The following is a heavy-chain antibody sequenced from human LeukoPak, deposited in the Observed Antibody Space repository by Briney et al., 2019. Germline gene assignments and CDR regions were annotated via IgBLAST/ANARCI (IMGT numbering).Heavy chain of an antibody. J-gene: IGHJ3*02. D-gene: IGHD3-9*01. Sequence: ASVKVSCKASGYTSTSYDINWVRQATGQGLEWMGWMNPNSGNTGYAQKFQGRVTMTRNTSISTAYMELSSLRSEDTAVYYCAAYYDILTDAFDIWGQGTMVTVSS. CDR2: MNPNSGNT. CDR1: GYTSTSYD. CDR3: AAYYDILTDAFDI. V-gene: IGHV1-8*01.